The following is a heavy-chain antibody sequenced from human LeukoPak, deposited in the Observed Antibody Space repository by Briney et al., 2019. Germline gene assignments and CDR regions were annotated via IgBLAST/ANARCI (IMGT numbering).Heavy chain of an antibody. D-gene: IGHD2-2*01. CDR1: GFTFSTYW. V-gene: IGHV3-74*01. J-gene: IGHJ3*02. CDR2: INTDGSNT. CDR3: ARAEDCSSTSCPRAFDI. Sequence: PGGSLRLFCAASGFTFSTYWMHWVRQAPGKGLVWVSRINTDGSNTNYADSVKGRFTISRDNAENTLYLQMNSLRVEDTAVYYCARAEDCSSTSCPRAFDIWGQGTMVTASS.